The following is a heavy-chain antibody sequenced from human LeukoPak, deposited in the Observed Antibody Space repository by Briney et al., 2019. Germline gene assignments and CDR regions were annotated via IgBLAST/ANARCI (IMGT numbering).Heavy chain of an antibody. D-gene: IGHD4-17*01. CDR1: GFTFSSYS. CDR3: ASKTTVYP. Sequence: GGSLRLSCAASGFTFSSYSMSWVRRAPGKGVEWVSSISSSSSYIYYADSVKRRFNIPRENAKNSLYLQIHSLSAEDTAVYYCASKTTVYPWGQGTLVTVSS. J-gene: IGHJ5*02. V-gene: IGHV3-21*01. CDR2: ISSSSSYI.